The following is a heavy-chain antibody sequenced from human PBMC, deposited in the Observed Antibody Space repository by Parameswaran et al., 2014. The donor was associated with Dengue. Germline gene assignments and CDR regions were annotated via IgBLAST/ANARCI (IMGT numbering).Heavy chain of an antibody. Sequence: VRQMPGKGLEWMGRIIPILGIANYAQKFQGRVTITADKSTSTAYMELSSLRSEDTAVYYCARDQGGGIDYWGQGTLVTVSS. D-gene: IGHD3-16*01. CDR3: ARDQGGGIDY. V-gene: IGHV1-69*04. J-gene: IGHJ4*02. CDR2: IIPILGIA.